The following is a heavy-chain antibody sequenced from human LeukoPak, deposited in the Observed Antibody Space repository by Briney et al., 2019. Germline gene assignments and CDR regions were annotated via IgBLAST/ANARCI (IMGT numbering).Heavy chain of an antibody. CDR2: IKQDGSEK. CDR1: GFTFSSYW. Sequence: GGSLRLSCAASGFTFSSYWMSWVRQAPGKGLEWVANIKQDGSEKYYVDSVKGRFTISRDNTKNSLYLQMNSLRAEDTAVYYCARDRWFGELFHDAFDIWGQGTMVTVSS. V-gene: IGHV3-7*03. J-gene: IGHJ3*02. D-gene: IGHD3-10*01. CDR3: ARDRWFGELFHDAFDI.